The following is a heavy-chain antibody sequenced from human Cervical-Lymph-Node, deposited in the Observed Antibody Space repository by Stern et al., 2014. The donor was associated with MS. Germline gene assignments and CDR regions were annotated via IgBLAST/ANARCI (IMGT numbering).Heavy chain of an antibody. CDR3: ARHGGPNWNHEAHNWFDP. CDR1: EYNFNTHW. V-gene: IGHV5-51*03. CDR2: SYPGNSDT. J-gene: IGHJ5*02. Sequence: EVQLLESGAEVKKPGESLKISCKGSEYNFNTHWIAWVRQMPGKGLEWLGNSYPGNSDTRYNPSPQGQVSISADKSITTAYLHFSSLKASDSAMYFCARHGGPNWNHEAHNWFDPWGQGTLVTVSS. D-gene: IGHD1-14*01.